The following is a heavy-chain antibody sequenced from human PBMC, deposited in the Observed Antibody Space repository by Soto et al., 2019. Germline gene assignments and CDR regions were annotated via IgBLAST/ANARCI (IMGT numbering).Heavy chain of an antibody. Sequence: QVQLVQSGAEVKKPGASVKVSCKASGYTFTSYAMHWVRQAPGQRLEWMGWIIPIFGTANYAQKFQGRVTITADESTSTAYMELSSLRSEDTAVYYCAREYIVVVPAATVYYYGMDVWGQGTTVTVSS. D-gene: IGHD2-2*01. CDR2: IIPIFGTA. V-gene: IGHV1-69*13. CDR3: AREYIVVVPAATVYYYGMDV. CDR1: GYTFTSYA. J-gene: IGHJ6*02.